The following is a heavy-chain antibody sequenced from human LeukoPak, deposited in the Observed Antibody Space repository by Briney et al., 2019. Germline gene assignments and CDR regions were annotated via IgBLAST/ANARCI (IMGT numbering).Heavy chain of an antibody. CDR1: GFTFSSHW. J-gene: IGHJ4*02. Sequence: PGGSLRLSCAASGFTFSSHWMHWVRQAPGKGLVWVSRINGDGSNTTYADSVKGRFTISRDKSKNTLYLQMNSLRAEDTAVYYCAKGAYDYIEIAYFDYWGQGSLVTVSS. V-gene: IGHV3-74*03. D-gene: IGHD5-12*01. CDR3: AKGAYDYIEIAYFDY. CDR2: INGDGSNT.